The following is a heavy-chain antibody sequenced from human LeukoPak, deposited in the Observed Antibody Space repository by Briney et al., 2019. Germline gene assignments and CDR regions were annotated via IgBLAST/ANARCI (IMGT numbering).Heavy chain of an antibody. CDR3: ARDASGVRGNDYFDY. V-gene: IGHV3-74*01. CDR1: GFTFSSYW. CDR2: INSDGSST. Sequence: GGSLRLSCAASGFTFSSYWMHWVRQAPGKGLVWVSRINSDGSSTSYADSVKGRFTISRDNAKNTLYLQMNSLRAEDTAVHYCARDASGVRGNDYFDYWGQGTLVTVSS. J-gene: IGHJ4*02. D-gene: IGHD3-10*01.